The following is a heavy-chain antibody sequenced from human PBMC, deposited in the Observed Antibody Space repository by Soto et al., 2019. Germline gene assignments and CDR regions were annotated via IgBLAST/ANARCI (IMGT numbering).Heavy chain of an antibody. V-gene: IGHV3-48*04. Sequence: PGGSLRLSCAASGFTFSSYWMNWVRQAPGKGLEWVPYISSSGSTIYYADSVKGRFTISRDNAKNSLYLQMNSLRAEDTAVYYCARAWRSFDPWGQGTLVTVSS. J-gene: IGHJ5*02. CDR2: ISSSGSTI. CDR1: GFTFSSYW. CDR3: ARAWRSFDP.